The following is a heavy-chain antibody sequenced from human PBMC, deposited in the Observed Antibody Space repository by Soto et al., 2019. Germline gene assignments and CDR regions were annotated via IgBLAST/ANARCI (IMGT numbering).Heavy chain of an antibody. Sequence: ESGGGLVQPGGSLRLSCAASGFTFSSYAMSWVRQAPGKGLEWVSAISGSGGSTYYADSVKGRFTISRDNSKNTLYLQMNSLRAEDTAVYYCAKESYDSSGYYYLGLDYWGQGTLVTVSS. J-gene: IGHJ4*02. D-gene: IGHD3-22*01. CDR1: GFTFSSYA. CDR3: AKESYDSSGYYYLGLDY. V-gene: IGHV3-23*01. CDR2: ISGSGGST.